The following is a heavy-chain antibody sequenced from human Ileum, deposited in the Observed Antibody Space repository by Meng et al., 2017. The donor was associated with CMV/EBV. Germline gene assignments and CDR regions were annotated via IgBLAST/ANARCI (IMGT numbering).Heavy chain of an antibody. D-gene: IGHD6-13*01. J-gene: IGHJ4*02. CDR1: GGSISIGRHY. V-gene: IGHV4-39*07. CDR2: LYYSGTT. Sequence: QLQPQESGPGLVTPSETLSLICTVSGGSISIGRHYWGWIRQPSGKGLEWIGILYYSGTTYYNPSLKSRVTMSVGTSENQFSLKMNSVTAADTAVYYCARWSPESSSWSGFDFWGQGTLVTVSS. CDR3: ARWSPESSSWSGFDF.